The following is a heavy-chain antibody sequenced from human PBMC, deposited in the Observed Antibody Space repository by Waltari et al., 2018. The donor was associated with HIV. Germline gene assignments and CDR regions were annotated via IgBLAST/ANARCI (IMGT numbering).Heavy chain of an antibody. Sequence: EVQLVQYGAGGKKPGEPLRISCKGSGYSFTSYWIGWVRQMPGKGLDWLGIIYPGDSYPRSSPSFPGQVTISADKSISAAYLQWSSLKASDSAMYYCARRRWLQKGGRGAFDIWGQGTMVTVSS. J-gene: IGHJ3*02. CDR1: GYSFTSYW. D-gene: IGHD5-12*01. V-gene: IGHV5-51*03. CDR3: ARRRWLQKGGRGAFDI. CDR2: IYPGDSYP.